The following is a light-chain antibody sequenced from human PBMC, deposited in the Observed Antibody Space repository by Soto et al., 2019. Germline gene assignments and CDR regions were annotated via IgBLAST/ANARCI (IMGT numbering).Light chain of an antibody. CDR3: SSYAGRNTVV. CDR1: SSDVGVYDY. J-gene: IGLJ2*01. V-gene: IGLV2-8*01. CDR2: EVT. Sequence: QSALTQPPSASGSPGQSVTISCTGTSSDVGVYDYVSWYQQHPDKAPKLMIFEVTKRPSGVPDRFSGSKSGNTASLTVSGLQAEDEADYYCSSYAGRNTVVFGGGTQLTVL.